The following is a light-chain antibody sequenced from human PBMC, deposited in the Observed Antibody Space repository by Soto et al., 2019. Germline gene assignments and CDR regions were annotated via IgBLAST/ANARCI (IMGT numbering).Light chain of an antibody. V-gene: IGLV2-23*02. CDR3: CSYPGSSILYV. CDR1: SNYNL. Sequence: QSALTQPASVSGSPGQSITISCTGTSNYNLVSWYQQRPGKAPKLVIYEVSERPSGVSNRFSGSKSGNTASLTISGLQAEDEADYYCCSYPGSSILYVFGTGTKLTVL. CDR2: EVS. J-gene: IGLJ1*01.